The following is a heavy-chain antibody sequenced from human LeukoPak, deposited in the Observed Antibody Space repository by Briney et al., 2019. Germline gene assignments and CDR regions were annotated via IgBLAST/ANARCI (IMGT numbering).Heavy chain of an antibody. CDR1: GFTFGNYG. D-gene: IGHD6-19*01. CDR3: AKTHLPGIAVTGPDY. CDR2: ISASDRRT. V-gene: IGHV3-23*01. J-gene: IGHJ4*02. Sequence: GGSLRLSCAASGFTFGNYGMSWVRHAPGKGLEWVSAISASDRRTYYADSVKGRFTISRDNSKNTLYLQMNSLRAEDTAIYYCAKTHLPGIAVTGPDYWGQGTLVTVSS.